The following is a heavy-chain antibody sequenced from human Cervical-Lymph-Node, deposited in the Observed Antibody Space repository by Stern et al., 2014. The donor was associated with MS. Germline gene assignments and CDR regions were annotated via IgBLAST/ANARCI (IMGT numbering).Heavy chain of an antibody. CDR2: INPSGGST. V-gene: IGHV1-46*01. CDR1: GYTFTYYY. J-gene: IGHJ4*02. CDR3: ARSIREYAYGCDY. D-gene: IGHD3-16*01. Sequence: DQLVESGAEVKKPGASVKVSCKASGYTFTYYYMHWVRQAPGQGLEWMGLINPSGGSTTYAQKFQGRVTLTRDTYTSTVYMELSSVRSDDTAVYYCARSIREYAYGCDYWGQGTLVTVSS.